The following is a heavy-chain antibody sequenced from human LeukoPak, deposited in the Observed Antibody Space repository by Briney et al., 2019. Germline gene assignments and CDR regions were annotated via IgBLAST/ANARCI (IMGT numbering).Heavy chain of an antibody. CDR3: ARDWWVYGTSWYEVDV. CDR1: AYTFTSYA. J-gene: IGHJ3*01. V-gene: IGHV7-4-1*02. D-gene: IGHD2-2*01. Sequence: GASVKVSCEASAYTFTSYAMNWVRQAPGQGLEWMGWINTNTGNPTYAQGFTGRFVFSLDTSVSTAYLQISSLEAEDTAVYYCARDWWVYGTSWYEVDVWGQGTMVTVSS. CDR2: INTNTGNP.